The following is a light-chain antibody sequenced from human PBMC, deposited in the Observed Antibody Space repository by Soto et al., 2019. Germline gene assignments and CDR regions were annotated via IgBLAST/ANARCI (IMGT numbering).Light chain of an antibody. J-gene: IGKJ3*01. CDR1: QSVTSTY. CDR2: GAS. V-gene: IGKV3-20*01. CDR3: HLYGSSPPAT. Sequence: DIVLTQSPGTLSLSPGDRATLSCRASQSVTSTYLAWYQQKPGQAPRLLIYGASSRATGIPDRFSGSGSGTDFTLTISRLEPEDFAVYYCHLYGSSPPATFGPGTKVEIK.